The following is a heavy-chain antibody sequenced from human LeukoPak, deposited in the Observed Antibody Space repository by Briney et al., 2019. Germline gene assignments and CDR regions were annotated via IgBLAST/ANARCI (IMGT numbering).Heavy chain of an antibody. CDR2: IYPDDSDT. CDR1: GYIFNSYW. Sequence: GKSLKISCKGSGYIFNSYWIAWVRQMPGKGLEWMGIIYPDDSDTTYSPSFQGQVTISADKSINTAFLQWSSLKTSDTAMYYCARRDYAGKHFDYWGQGTLVTVSS. J-gene: IGHJ4*02. V-gene: IGHV5-51*01. CDR3: ARRDYAGKHFDY. D-gene: IGHD4-23*01.